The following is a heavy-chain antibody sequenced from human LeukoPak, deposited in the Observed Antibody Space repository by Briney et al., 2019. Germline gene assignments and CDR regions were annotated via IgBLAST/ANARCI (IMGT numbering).Heavy chain of an antibody. V-gene: IGHV3-23*01. CDR1: GFTFSIYA. D-gene: IGHD3-10*01. Sequence: GGSLRLSCAASGFTFSIYAMSWVRQAPGKGLEWVSAISGSGGSTYYADSVKGRFTISRDNSKNTLYLQMNSLRAEDTAVYYCAKDPGYGSGSYYDYWGQGTLVTVSS. J-gene: IGHJ4*02. CDR2: ISGSGGST. CDR3: AKDPGYGSGSYYDY.